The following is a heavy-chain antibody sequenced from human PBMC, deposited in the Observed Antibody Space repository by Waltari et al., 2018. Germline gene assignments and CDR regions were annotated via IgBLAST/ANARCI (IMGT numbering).Heavy chain of an antibody. J-gene: IGHJ4*02. D-gene: IGHD2-2*01. V-gene: IGHV4-34*01. CDR2: INQSGSR. Sequence: QVQLQQWGAGLLKPSETLSLTCAVYGGSFSGYYWSWIRQPPGKGLEWFGEINQSGSRNYNPSLKRRVTISGDTAKNHVSLKRSSVTAADTAVYYCARGLNPRNDLGFFYGSSTSCYDYWGQGTLVTVSS. CDR3: ARGLNPRNDLGFFYGSSTSCYDY. CDR1: GGSFSGYY.